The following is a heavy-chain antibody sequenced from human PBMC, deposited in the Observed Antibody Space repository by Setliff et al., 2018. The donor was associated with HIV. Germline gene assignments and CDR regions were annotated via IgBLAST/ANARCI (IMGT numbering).Heavy chain of an antibody. V-gene: IGHV4-4*09. CDR1: GDSISSYS. CDR2: IFSSGST. CDR3: ARRIDDSGSFPDRNWFDT. D-gene: IGHD3-10*01. J-gene: IGHJ5*02. Sequence: SETLSLTCTVSGDSISSYSWNWIRQSPGGGLEWIGFIFSSGSTKYNPSLQSRVTISIDTSKNQFSLRLTSVTAADTAVYYCARRIDDSGSFPDRNWFDTWGQGSLVTVSS.